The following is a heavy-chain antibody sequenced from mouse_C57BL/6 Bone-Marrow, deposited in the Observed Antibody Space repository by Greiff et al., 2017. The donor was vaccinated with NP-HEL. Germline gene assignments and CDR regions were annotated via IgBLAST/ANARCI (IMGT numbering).Heavy chain of an antibody. V-gene: IGHV1-82*01. J-gene: IGHJ2*01. CDR3: ARRREFTTVVAPFDY. CDR2: IYPGDGDT. Sequence: VQLQESGPELVKPGASVKISCKASGYAFSSSWMNWVKQRPGKGLEWIGRIYPGDGDTNYNGKFKGKATLTADKSSSTAYMQLSSLTSEDSAVYFCARRREFTTVVAPFDYWGQGTTLTVSS. CDR1: GYAFSSSW. D-gene: IGHD1-1*01.